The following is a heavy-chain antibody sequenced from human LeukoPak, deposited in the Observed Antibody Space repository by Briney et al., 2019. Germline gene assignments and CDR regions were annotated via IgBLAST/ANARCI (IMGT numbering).Heavy chain of an antibody. CDR3: ARDRSGSGDY. J-gene: IGHJ4*02. CDR1: GFTFSTYA. CDR2: ITSNGDNT. D-gene: IGHD2-15*01. V-gene: IGHV3-64*01. Sequence: GGTLRLSCAASGFTFSTYAMHWVRQAPGKGLEYVSSITSNGDNTFYANSVKGRFTISRDNSKNTLYLQMGSLRAEDMAVYYCARDRSGSGDYWGQGTLVTVSS.